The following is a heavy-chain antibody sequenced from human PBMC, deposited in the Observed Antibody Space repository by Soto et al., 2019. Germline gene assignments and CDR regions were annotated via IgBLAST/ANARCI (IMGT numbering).Heavy chain of an antibody. CDR2: ISAYNGNT. V-gene: IGHV1-18*01. J-gene: IGHJ5*02. CDR3: ARDGYSYKPVWFDP. Sequence: ASVKVSCKASVXTFTSYGISWVRQAPGQGLEWMGWISAYNGNTNYAQKLQGRVTMTTDTSTSTAYMELRSLRSDDTAVYYCARDGYSYKPVWFDPWGQGTLVTVSS. D-gene: IGHD5-18*01. CDR1: VXTFTSYG.